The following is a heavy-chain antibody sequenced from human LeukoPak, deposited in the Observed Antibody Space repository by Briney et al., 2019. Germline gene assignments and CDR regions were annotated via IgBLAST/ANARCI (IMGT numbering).Heavy chain of an antibody. CDR2: ISSDGSST. V-gene: IGHV3-74*03. CDR3: ARDQRVTGRPDIDY. Sequence: GGSLRLSCAASGFTFRNHWMHWVRQTPGKGLVWVSRISSDGSSTTYADSVKGRFTISRDNAKNTLYLQMNNLRAEDTAMYYCARDQRVTGRPDIDYWGQGTLVIVFS. D-gene: IGHD6-6*01. CDR1: GFTFRNHW. J-gene: IGHJ4*02.